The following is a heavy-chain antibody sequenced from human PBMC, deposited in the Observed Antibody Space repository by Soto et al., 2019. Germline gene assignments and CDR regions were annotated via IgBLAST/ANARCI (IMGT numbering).Heavy chain of an antibody. CDR3: TTDYYYDSSGYYYYFDY. CDR2: IKSKTDGGTT. CDR1: GFTFSNAW. J-gene: IGHJ4*02. Sequence: GGSLRLSCAASGFTFSNAWMNWVRQAPGKGLEWVGRIKSKTDGGTTDYAAPVKGRFTISRDDSKNTLYLQMNSLKTEDTAVYYCTTDYYYDSSGYYYYFDYWGQGTLVTVSS. V-gene: IGHV3-15*07. D-gene: IGHD3-22*01.